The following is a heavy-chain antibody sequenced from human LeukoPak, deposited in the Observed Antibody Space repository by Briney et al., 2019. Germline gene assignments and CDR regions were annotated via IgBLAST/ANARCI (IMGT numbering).Heavy chain of an antibody. J-gene: IGHJ5*02. CDR2: IIPIFGTA. CDR3: ARDHPGDGSGSRNWFDP. V-gene: IGHV1-69*13. D-gene: IGHD3-10*01. Sequence: EASVKVSCKASGGTFSSYAISWVRQAPGQGLEWMGGIIPIFGTANYAQKFQGRVTITADESTSTAYMELSSLRSEDTAVYYCARDHPGDGSGSRNWFDPRGQGTLVTVSS. CDR1: GGTFSSYA.